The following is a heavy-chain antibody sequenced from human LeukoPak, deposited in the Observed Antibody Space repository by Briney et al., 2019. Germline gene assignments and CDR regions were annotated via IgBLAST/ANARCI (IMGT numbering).Heavy chain of an antibody. CDR2: ISSSSSYI. D-gene: IGHD1-1*01. Sequence: GGSLRLSCAASGCTFSSYSMNWVRQAPGRGLEWVSSISSSSSYIYYADSVKGRFTISRDNAKNSLYLQMNSLRAEDTAVYYCARQSSIWNDGTNTDFNSWGQGTLVTVSS. J-gene: IGHJ4*02. V-gene: IGHV3-21*01. CDR1: GCTFSSYS. CDR3: ARQSSIWNDGTNTDFNS.